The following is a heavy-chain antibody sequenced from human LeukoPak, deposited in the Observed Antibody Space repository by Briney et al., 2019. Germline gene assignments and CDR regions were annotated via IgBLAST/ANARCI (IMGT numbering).Heavy chain of an antibody. J-gene: IGHJ3*02. D-gene: IGHD1/OR15-1a*01. Sequence: PGGSLRLSCAVSGFGFSDYWMSWVRQAPGKGLEWVANIKQDGSETNYVDSVRGRFTISRDNAKNSLSLQMISLRAEDTALYYCARNKRADIWGQGTMVTVSS. CDR1: GFGFSDYW. V-gene: IGHV3-7*01. CDR2: IKQDGSET. CDR3: ARNKRADI.